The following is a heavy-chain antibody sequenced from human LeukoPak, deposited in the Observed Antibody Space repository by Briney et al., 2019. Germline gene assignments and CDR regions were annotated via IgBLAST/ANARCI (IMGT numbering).Heavy chain of an antibody. Sequence: QPGGSLRLSCAASGFTFSSYAMSWVRQAPGKGLEWVSAISGSGGSTYYADSVKGRFTISRENPKNTLYLQMNSLRAEDTAVYYCAKDRVGSGWYFDLWGRGTLVTVSS. J-gene: IGHJ2*01. D-gene: IGHD6-19*01. CDR3: AKDRVGSGWYFDL. V-gene: IGHV3-23*01. CDR2: ISGSGGST. CDR1: GFTFSSYA.